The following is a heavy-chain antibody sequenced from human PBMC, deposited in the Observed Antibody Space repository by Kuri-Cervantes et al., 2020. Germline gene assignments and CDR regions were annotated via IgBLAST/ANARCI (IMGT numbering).Heavy chain of an antibody. V-gene: IGHV4-38-2*02. Sequence: SETLSLTCTVSSYSISSGSYWAWIRQSPGKGLQWIGSLYHSGSTYHTPSLKGRVTIAGDTSKNQFSLKLSSVTAADTAVYYCARDWVSIAAAGTWDAFDSWGQGTIVPLSS. CDR3: ARDWVSIAAAGTWDAFDS. J-gene: IGHJ3*01. D-gene: IGHD6-13*01. CDR2: LYHSGST. CDR1: SYSISSGSY.